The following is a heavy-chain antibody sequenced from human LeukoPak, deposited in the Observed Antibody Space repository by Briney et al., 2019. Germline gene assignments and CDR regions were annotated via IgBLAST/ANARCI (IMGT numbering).Heavy chain of an antibody. CDR1: GFTFSKAW. J-gene: IGHJ4*02. D-gene: IGHD6-13*01. V-gene: IGHV3-23*01. CDR2: ISGRGDST. CDR3: AKGAGYSSNWNFDY. Sequence: RAGGSLRLSCAASGFTFSKAWMTWVRQAPGKGLEWVSTISGRGDSTYYADSVKGRFTISRDNSKNTLYLQMNSLRLEDTAGYYCAKGAGYSSNWNFDYWGQGTLVTVSS.